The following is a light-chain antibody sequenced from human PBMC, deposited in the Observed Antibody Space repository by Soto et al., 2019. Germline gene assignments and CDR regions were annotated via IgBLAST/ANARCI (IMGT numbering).Light chain of an antibody. CDR2: QDS. V-gene: IGLV3-1*01. CDR3: QAWDSSTVV. J-gene: IGLJ2*01. CDR1: KLGDKY. Sequence: SSELTQPPSVSVSPGQTASITCSGDKLGDKYACWYQQKPGQSPVLVISQDSKRPSGIPERFSGSNSGNTATLTISGTQAMDEADYYCQAWDSSTVVFGGGTKVTVL.